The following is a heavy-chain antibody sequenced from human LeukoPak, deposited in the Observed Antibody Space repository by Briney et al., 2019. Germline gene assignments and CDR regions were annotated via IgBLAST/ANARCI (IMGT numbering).Heavy chain of an antibody. CDR1: GFTFSSYS. CDR3: ARANSYGYCGGDCYSGDY. CDR2: ISSSSSYI. Sequence: GGSLRLSCAASGFTFSSYSMNWVRQAPGKGLEWVSSISSSSSYIYYADSVKGRFTISRDNAKNSLYLQMNSLRAEDTAVYYCARANSYGYCGGDCYSGDYWGQGTLVTVSS. J-gene: IGHJ4*02. D-gene: IGHD2-21*02. V-gene: IGHV3-21*01.